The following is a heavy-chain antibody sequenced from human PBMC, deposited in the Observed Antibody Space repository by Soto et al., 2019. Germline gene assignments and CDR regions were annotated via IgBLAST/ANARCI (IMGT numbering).Heavy chain of an antibody. CDR1: GGSISSGGYY. V-gene: IGHV4-31*03. CDR2: IYYSGST. J-gene: IGHJ5*02. Sequence: SETLSLTCTVSGGSISSGGYYWSGIRQHPGKGLEWIGYIYYSGSTYYNSSLKSRVTISVDTSKNQFSLKLSSVTAADTAVYYCARARQAPTRFDPWGQGTLVTVSS. CDR3: ARARQAPTRFDP.